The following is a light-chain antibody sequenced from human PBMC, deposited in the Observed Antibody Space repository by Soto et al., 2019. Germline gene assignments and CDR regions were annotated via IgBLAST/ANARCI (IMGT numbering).Light chain of an antibody. Sequence: QSALIQAPSVSGSPGQSVTISCTRTSGDVGSFDFVSWHQQHPDTVPTPIIYNVNPQPSGVPDRFSASKSANRASMTISGLQAGDATDYYCCSYAGRSTWDVVFGGGTKLTVL. CDR3: CSYAGRSTWDVV. V-gene: IGLV2-18*02. J-gene: IGLJ2*01. CDR2: NVN. CDR1: SGDVGSFDF.